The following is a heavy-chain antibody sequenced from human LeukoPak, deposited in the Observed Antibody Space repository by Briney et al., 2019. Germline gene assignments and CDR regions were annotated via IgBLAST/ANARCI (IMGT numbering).Heavy chain of an antibody. Sequence: GGSLRLSCAASGFTFSSYWMSWVRQAPGKGLEWVANIKQDGSEKYYADSVKGRFTISRDNAKNSLYLQMNSLRAEDTAVYYCARAAGYSSGWFRGPRGYYFDYWGQGTLVTVSS. J-gene: IGHJ4*02. D-gene: IGHD6-19*01. CDR2: IKQDGSEK. CDR1: GFTFSSYW. V-gene: IGHV3-7*01. CDR3: ARAAGYSSGWFRGPRGYYFDY.